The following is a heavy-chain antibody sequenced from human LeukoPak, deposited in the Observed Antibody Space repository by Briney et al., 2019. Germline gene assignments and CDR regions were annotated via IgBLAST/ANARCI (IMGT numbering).Heavy chain of an antibody. J-gene: IGHJ6*02. D-gene: IGHD3-3*01. CDR3: ARDLTYYDFWSGYYSTRYYYYGMDV. CDR1: GFTFSSYA. V-gene: IGHV3-30-3*01. Sequence: GSLRLSCAASGFTFSSYAMHRVRQAPGKGLGWVAVISYDGSNKYFADSVKGRFTISRDNSKNTLYLQMNSLRAEDTAVYYCARDLTYYDFWSGYYSTRYYYYGMDVWGQGTTVAVSS. CDR2: ISYDGSNK.